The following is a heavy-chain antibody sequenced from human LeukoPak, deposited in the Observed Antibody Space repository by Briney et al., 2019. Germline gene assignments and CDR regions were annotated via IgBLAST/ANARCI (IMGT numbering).Heavy chain of an antibody. CDR1: GYAFTGYY. D-gene: IGHD2-2*02. J-gene: IGHJ5*02. CDR2: INPNSGGT. V-gene: IGHV1-2*02. CDR3: ARGGCSSTSCYTMDNWFDP. Sequence: ASVKVSREASGYAFTGYYMHWVRQAPGQGLEWMGWINPNSGGTNYAQKFQGRVTMTRDTSISTAYMELSRLRSDDTAVYYCARGGCSSTSCYTMDNWFDPWGQGTLVTVSS.